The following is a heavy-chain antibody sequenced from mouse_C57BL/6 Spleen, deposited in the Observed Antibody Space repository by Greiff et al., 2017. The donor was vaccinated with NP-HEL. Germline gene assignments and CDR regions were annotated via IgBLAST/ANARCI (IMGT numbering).Heavy chain of an antibody. CDR3: ARHYYGSY. Sequence: VQLQQSGPELVKPGASVKISCKASGYTFTDYYMNWVKQSHGKSLEWIGDINPNNGGTSYNQKFKGKATLTVDKSSSTAYMELRSLTSEDSAVYYCARHYYGSYWGQGTTLTVSS. CDR1: GYTFTDYY. D-gene: IGHD1-1*01. V-gene: IGHV1-26*01. J-gene: IGHJ2*01. CDR2: INPNNGGT.